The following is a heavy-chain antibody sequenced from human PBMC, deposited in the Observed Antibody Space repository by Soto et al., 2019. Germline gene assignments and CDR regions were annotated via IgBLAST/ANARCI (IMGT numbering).Heavy chain of an antibody. CDR2: IVVGSGNT. CDR1: GFTFTSPA. J-gene: IGHJ3*02. V-gene: IGHV1-58*01. Sequence: SVKVSCKASGFTFTSPAVQWVRQARGQRLEWIGWIVVGSGNTNYAQKFQERVTITRDMSTSTAYMELSSLRSEDTAVYYCAAVYYDSSGYYLPLAFDIWGQGTMVTVSS. CDR3: AAVYYDSSGYYLPLAFDI. D-gene: IGHD3-22*01.